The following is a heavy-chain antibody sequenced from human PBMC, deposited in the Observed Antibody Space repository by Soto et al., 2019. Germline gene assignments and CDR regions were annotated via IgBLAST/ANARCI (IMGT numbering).Heavy chain of an antibody. CDR2: ISGSGGST. V-gene: IGHV3-23*01. Sequence: GGSLRLSCVASGDTVSNNAMSWVRQAPGKGLDWVSVISGSGGSTYYADSVKGRFTISRDNSRNTVYLQMNSLRAEDTAVYYCAKDSPIGYNYGRIDYWGQGTLVTVSS. CDR1: GDTVSNNA. J-gene: IGHJ4*02. D-gene: IGHD5-18*01. CDR3: AKDSPIGYNYGRIDY.